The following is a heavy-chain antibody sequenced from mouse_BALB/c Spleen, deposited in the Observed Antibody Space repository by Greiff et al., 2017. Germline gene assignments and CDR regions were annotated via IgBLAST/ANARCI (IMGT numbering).Heavy chain of an antibody. CDR3: ARWTSRNYAMDY. J-gene: IGHJ4*01. V-gene: IGHV1-82*01. CDR2: IYPGDGDT. Sequence: VQRVESGPELVKPGASVKISCKASGYAFSSSWMNWVKQRPGQGLEWIGRIYPGDGDTNYNGKFKGKATLTADKSSSTAYMQLSSLTSVDSAVYFCARWTSRNYAMDYWGQGTSVTVSS. CDR1: GYAFSSSW.